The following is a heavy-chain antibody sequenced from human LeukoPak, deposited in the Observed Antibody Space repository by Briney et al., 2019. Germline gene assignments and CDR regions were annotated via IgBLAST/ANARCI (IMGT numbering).Heavy chain of an antibody. D-gene: IGHD2-15*01. J-gene: IGHJ4*02. V-gene: IGHV3-23*01. Sequence: GGSLRLSCAASGFTFSSYAMSWVRQAPGKGLEWVSAISRSGDSTYYADSVKGRFTISRDNAKNSLYLQMNSLRAEDTAVYYCARDQVVVAAIYFDYWGQGTLVTVSS. CDR3: ARDQVVVAAIYFDY. CDR2: ISRSGDST. CDR1: GFTFSSYA.